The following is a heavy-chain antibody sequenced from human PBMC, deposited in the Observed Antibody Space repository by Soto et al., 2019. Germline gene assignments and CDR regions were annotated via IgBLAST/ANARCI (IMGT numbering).Heavy chain of an antibody. CDR3: ARYGTRGDW. D-gene: IGHD3-10*01. CDR1: GFTFRVYE. V-gene: IGHV3-48*03. J-gene: IGHJ4*02. CDR2: ISSSGLTT. Sequence: GGSLRLSCQASGFTFRVYEMHWVRKAPGKGLEWVSYISSSGLTTYYADFAEGRFTISRDNAKDSLYLHLNSLRVGDTAVYYCARYGTRGDWWGLGTQVTVSS.